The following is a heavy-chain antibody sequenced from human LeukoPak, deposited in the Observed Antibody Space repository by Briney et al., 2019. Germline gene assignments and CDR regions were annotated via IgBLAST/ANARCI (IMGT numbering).Heavy chain of an antibody. CDR1: GFTFSSYG. CDR2: ISGSGGST. J-gene: IGHJ4*02. D-gene: IGHD3-10*01. Sequence: GGSLRLSCAASGFTFSSYGMSWVRQAPGKGLEWVSAISGSGGSTYYADSVKGRFTISRDNSKNTLYLQMNSLRAEDTAVYYCAKQEDIWFGELLPVDFWGQGTLVTVSS. V-gene: IGHV3-23*01. CDR3: AKQEDIWFGELLPVDF.